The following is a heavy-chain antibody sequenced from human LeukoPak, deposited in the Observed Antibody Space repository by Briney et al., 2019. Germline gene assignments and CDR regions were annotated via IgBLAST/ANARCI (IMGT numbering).Heavy chain of an antibody. V-gene: IGHV1-46*01. CDR2: INPSGGDT. Sequence: ASVKVSCKASGYTFTSYYMHWVRQAPGQGLEWMGMINPSGGDTSYAQKFQGRVTLTTDTSTSTAHMDLRSLRSDDTAVYYCVRDSDHAPDYWGQGTLVTVSS. CDR1: GYTFTSYY. J-gene: IGHJ4*02. D-gene: IGHD3-10*01. CDR3: VRDSDHAPDY.